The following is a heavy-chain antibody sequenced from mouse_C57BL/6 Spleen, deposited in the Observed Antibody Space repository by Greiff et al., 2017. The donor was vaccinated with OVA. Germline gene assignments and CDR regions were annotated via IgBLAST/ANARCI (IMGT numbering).Heavy chain of an antibody. CDR2: IWSDGST. V-gene: IGHV2-6-1*01. Sequence: VQVVESGPGLVAPSQSLSITCTVSGFSLTSYGVHWVRQPPGKGLEWLVVIWSDGSTTYNSALKSRLSISKDNSKSQVFLKMNSLQTDDTAMYYCARQRGIYSNYYAMDYWGQGTSVTVSS. CDR1: GFSLTSYG. CDR3: ARQRGIYSNYYAMDY. D-gene: IGHD2-5*01. J-gene: IGHJ4*01.